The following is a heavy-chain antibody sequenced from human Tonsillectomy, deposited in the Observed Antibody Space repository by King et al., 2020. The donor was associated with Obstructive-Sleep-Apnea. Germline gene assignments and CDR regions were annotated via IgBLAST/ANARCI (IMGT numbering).Heavy chain of an antibody. V-gene: IGHV4-39*07. J-gene: IGHJ4*02. CDR1: GGSISSSGYY. CDR2: IYYSGST. Sequence: QLQESGPGLVKPSETLSLTCTVSGGSISSSGYYWGWIRQAPGKGLEWIGSIYYSGSTYYNPSLKSRVTISVDTYKIQFSLKLSSVTAADTAVYYCARVPLHYSSSFNWGQGTLVTVSS. D-gene: IGHD6-13*01. CDR3: ARVPLHYSSSFN.